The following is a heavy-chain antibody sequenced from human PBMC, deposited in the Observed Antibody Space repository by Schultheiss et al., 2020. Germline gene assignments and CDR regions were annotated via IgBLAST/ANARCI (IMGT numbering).Heavy chain of an antibody. CDR2: ISYDGSNK. CDR3: ARWRIARYYMDV. Sequence: GESLKISCAASGFTFSSYAMHWVRQAPGKGLEWVAVISYDGSNKYYADSVKGRFTISRDNSKNTLYLQMNSLRAEDTAVYYCARWRIARYYMDVWGKGTTVTVSS. J-gene: IGHJ6*03. V-gene: IGHV3-30-3*01. D-gene: IGHD6-6*01. CDR1: GFTFSSYA.